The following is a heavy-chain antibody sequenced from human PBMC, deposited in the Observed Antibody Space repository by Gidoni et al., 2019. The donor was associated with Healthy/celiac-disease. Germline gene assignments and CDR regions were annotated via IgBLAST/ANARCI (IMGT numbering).Heavy chain of an antibody. D-gene: IGHD2-2*02. CDR3: ARSDHYCSSTSCYNRYYYYYMDV. CDR1: GGTFSSYA. Sequence: QVQLVQSGAEVKKPGCCVKVPGRALGGTFSSYAISLVRQAPGQGLEWTGGIIPIFGTASYGQKFQGRVTITADESTSTAYMALSSLKSEDTAVYYCARSDHYCSSTSCYNRYYYYYMDVWGKGTTVTVSS. CDR2: IIPIFGTA. J-gene: IGHJ6*03. V-gene: IGHV1-69*01.